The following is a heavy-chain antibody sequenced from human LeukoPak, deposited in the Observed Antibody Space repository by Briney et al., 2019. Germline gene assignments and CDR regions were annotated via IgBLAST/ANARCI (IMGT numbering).Heavy chain of an antibody. D-gene: IGHD3-22*01. J-gene: IGHJ4*02. V-gene: IGHV1-69*05. CDR1: GGTFSSYA. Sequence: ASVKVSCKASGGTFSSYAISWVRQAPGQGLEWMGGIIPIFGTANYAQKFQGRVTITTDESTSTAYMELSSLRSDDTAVYYCARDPRTYYYDSSGYSPLDYWGQGTLVTVSS. CDR3: ARDPRTYYYDSSGYSPLDY. CDR2: IIPIFGTA.